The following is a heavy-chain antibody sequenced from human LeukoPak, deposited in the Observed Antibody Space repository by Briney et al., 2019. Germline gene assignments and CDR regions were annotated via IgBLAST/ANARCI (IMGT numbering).Heavy chain of an antibody. CDR2: ISGSGGST. Sequence: PGGSLRLSCTASTFTLNNYWMSWVRQAPGKGLEWVSAISGSGGSTYYADSVKGRFTISRDNSKNTLYLQMNSLRAEDTAVYYCAKVAVSAWIGYAFDIWGQGTMVTVSS. D-gene: IGHD6-19*01. J-gene: IGHJ3*02. CDR3: AKVAVSAWIGYAFDI. CDR1: TFTLNNYW. V-gene: IGHV3-23*01.